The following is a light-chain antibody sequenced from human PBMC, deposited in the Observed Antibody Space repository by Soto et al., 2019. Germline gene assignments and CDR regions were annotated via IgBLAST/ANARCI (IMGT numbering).Light chain of an antibody. CDR2: DVA. CDR1: SSDVGAYNY. V-gene: IGLV2-14*01. J-gene: IGLJ2*01. Sequence: QSALTQPASVSGSPGQSITISCAGTSSDVGAYNYVSWYQQHPGKVPKLVIYDVATRPSGVSNRFSGSKSGNTASLTISGLQADDEADYYCSSYTSSFTVVFGGGTKVTVL. CDR3: SSYTSSFTVV.